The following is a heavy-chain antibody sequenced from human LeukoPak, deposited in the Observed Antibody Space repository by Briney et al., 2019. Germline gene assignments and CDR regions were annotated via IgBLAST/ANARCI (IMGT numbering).Heavy chain of an antibody. CDR2: ISGSGGST. V-gene: IGHV3-23*01. Sequence: PGGSLRLSCAASGFTFSSYAMSWVSQTPGKGLEWVSAISGSGGSTYYADSVKGRFTSRDNSKNTLFLQMNSLRVEDTAPYYCAKSVAIYFYYGLDVWGQGTTVTVSS. D-gene: IGHD3-3*01. CDR1: GFTFSSYA. CDR3: AKSVAIYFYYGLDV. J-gene: IGHJ6*02.